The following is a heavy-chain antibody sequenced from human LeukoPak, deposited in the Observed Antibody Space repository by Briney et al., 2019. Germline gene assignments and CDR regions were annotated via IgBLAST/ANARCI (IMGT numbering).Heavy chain of an antibody. CDR3: AKSQGYSYGYYLHDAFDI. D-gene: IGHD5-18*01. J-gene: IGHJ3*02. CDR1: GFTFSNHD. CDR2: ISGSGGNT. Sequence: GGSLRLSCAASGFTFSNHDMSWVRQAPRKGLEWVSTISGSGGNTYYADSVKGRFTISRDNSKNTLYLQMNSLRAEDTAVYYCAKSQGYSYGYYLHDAFDIWGQGTMVTVSS. V-gene: IGHV3-23*01.